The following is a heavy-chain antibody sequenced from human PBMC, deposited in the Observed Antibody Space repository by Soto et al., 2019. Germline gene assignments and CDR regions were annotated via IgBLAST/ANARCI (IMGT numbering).Heavy chain of an antibody. CDR1: GFTFSSYS. Sequence: EVQLVESGGGLVQPGGSLRLSCAASGFTFSSYSMNWVRQAPGKGLEWVSYISSSSSTIYYADSVKGRFTISRDNAKNSLHLQMNSLRAEDTAVYYCARDGRWAAGTGWFDPWGQGTLVTVSS. D-gene: IGHD6-13*01. V-gene: IGHV3-48*01. J-gene: IGHJ5*02. CDR2: ISSSSSTI. CDR3: ARDGRWAAGTGWFDP.